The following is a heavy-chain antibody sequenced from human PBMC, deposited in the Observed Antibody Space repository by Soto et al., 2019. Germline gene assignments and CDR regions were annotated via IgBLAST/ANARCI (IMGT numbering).Heavy chain of an antibody. CDR3: ARRAYCSSSTCHGGRGANWFDP. V-gene: IGHV5-51*01. CDR2: IYPGDSDT. Sequence: GESLKISCKGSGYSFSNYWIAWVRQMPGKGLEWMGIIYPGDSDTRYSPSFQGQVTISADKSINTAYLQWSSLKASDTAMYYCARRAYCSSSTCHGGRGANWFDPWGQGTLVTVSS. J-gene: IGHJ5*02. D-gene: IGHD2-2*01. CDR1: GYSFSNYW.